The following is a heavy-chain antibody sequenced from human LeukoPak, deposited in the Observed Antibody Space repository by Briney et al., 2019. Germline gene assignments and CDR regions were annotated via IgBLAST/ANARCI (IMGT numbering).Heavy chain of an antibody. CDR1: GFTFSSYG. V-gene: IGHV3-30*02. Sequence: PGGSLRLSXAASGFTFSSYGMHWVRQDPGKGLEWVAFIRYDGSNKCYADSVKGRFTISRDNSKNTLYLQMNSLRAEDTAVYYCARAPPECNTSCYYYHYYYMDVWGKGTTITVSS. D-gene: IGHD2-2*01. CDR2: IRYDGSNK. CDR3: ARAPPECNTSCYYYHYYYMDV. J-gene: IGHJ6*03.